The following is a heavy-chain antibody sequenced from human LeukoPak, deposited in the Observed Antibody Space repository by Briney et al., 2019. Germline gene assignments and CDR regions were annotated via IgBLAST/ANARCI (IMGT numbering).Heavy chain of an antibody. CDR1: GFTFSSYW. Sequence: GGSLRLSCAASGFTFSSYWMSWVRQAPGKGLEWVSAISGSGGSTYYADSVKGRFTISRDNSKNTLYLQMNSLRAEDTAVYYCAKTGSVVGAIEDSHWYFDLWGRGTLVTVSS. J-gene: IGHJ2*01. D-gene: IGHD1-26*01. CDR3: AKTGSVVGAIEDSHWYFDL. CDR2: ISGSGGST. V-gene: IGHV3-23*01.